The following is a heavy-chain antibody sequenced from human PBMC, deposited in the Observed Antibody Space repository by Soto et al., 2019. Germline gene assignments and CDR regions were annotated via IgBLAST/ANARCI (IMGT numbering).Heavy chain of an antibody. J-gene: IGHJ6*03. V-gene: IGHV1-18*01. CDR1: GYTFTSYG. D-gene: IGHD2-15*01. CDR3: ARVLYCSGGSCYSTHYYYYYMEV. Sequence: ASVKVSCKASGYTFTSYGISWVRQAPGQGLEWMGWISAYNGNTNYAQKLQGRVTMTTDTSTSTAYMELRSLRSDDTAVYYCARVLYCSGGSCYSTHYYYYYMEVWGKGTTVTVSS. CDR2: ISAYNGNT.